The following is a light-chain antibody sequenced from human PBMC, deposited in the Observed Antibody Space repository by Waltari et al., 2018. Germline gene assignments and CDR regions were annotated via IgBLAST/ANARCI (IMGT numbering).Light chain of an antibody. V-gene: IGLV1-40*01. Sequence: QSVLTQPPSLSGAPGQPVTISCTVSSSNIGAGHDVHWYQQLPATAPKLLIYGNSNRPSGVPDRFSGSKSGTSASLAITGLQAEDEADYYCQSYASSLSGSYVFGTGTKVTVL. J-gene: IGLJ1*01. CDR2: GNS. CDR1: SSNIGAGHD. CDR3: QSYASSLSGSYV.